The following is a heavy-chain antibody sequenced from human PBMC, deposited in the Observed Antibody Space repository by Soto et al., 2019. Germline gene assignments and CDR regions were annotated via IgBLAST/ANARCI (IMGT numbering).Heavy chain of an antibody. J-gene: IGHJ1*01. CDR2: IKSKTDGGTT. CDR1: GFTFSNAW. CDR3: TTHSGYELNSGSLQH. D-gene: IGHD5-12*01. V-gene: IGHV3-15*01. Sequence: EVQLVESGGGLVKPGGSLRLSCAASGFTFSNAWMSWVRQAPGKGLEWVGRIKSKTDGGTTDYAAPVKGRFTISRDDSKNTLYLQMNSPKTEDTAVYYCTTHSGYELNSGSLQHWGQGTLVTVSS.